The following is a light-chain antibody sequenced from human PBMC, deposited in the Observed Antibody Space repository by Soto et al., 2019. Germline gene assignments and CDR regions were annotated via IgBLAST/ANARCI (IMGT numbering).Light chain of an antibody. CDR2: DNN. CDR3: GTWDSSLSAVV. J-gene: IGLJ3*02. CDR1: SSNIGNYY. Sequence: QSVLTQPPSVSAAPRQKVTISCYGSSSNIGNYYVSWYQQFPGTAPKLLIYDNNKRPSGIPDRFSGSRSGTSATLDITGLQTGDEADYYCGTWDSSLSAVVFGGGTKLTVL. V-gene: IGLV1-51*01.